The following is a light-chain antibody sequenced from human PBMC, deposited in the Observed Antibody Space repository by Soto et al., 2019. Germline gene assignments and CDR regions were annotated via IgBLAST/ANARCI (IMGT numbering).Light chain of an antibody. CDR3: CSYAGSSTL. V-gene: IGLV2-23*02. Sequence: QSVLTQPASVSGSPGQSITISCTGTSSDVGSYNHVSWYQQHPGKAPKLMIYEVSKRPSGVSNRFSGSKSGNTASLTISGLQAEDEADYYCCSYAGSSTLFGGGTKLTVL. CDR2: EVS. J-gene: IGLJ2*01. CDR1: SSDVGSYNH.